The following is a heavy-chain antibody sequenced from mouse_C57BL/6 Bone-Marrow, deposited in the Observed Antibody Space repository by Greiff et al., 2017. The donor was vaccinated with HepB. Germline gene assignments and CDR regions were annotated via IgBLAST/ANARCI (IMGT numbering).Heavy chain of an antibody. Sequence: EVQGVESGGGLVKPGGSLKLSCAASGFTFSDYEMHWVRPAPEKGLEWVAYISSGSSTIYYADTVKGRFTISRDNAKNTLFLQMTSLRSEDTAMYYCARRGVYYGYDGTLELGGVFAYWGQGTLVTVSA. V-gene: IGHV5-17*01. CDR3: ARRGVYYGYDGTLELGGVFAY. D-gene: IGHD2-2*01. CDR2: ISSGSSTI. J-gene: IGHJ3*01. CDR1: GFTFSDYE.